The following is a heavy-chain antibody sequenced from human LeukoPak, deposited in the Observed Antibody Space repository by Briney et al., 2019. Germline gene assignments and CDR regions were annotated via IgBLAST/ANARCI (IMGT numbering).Heavy chain of an antibody. Sequence: GGSLRLSCAASGFTFSSYGMHWVRQAPGKGLEWVANIKPDGSDKYYVDSVKGRFTISRDNAKNSLYLQMSSLRAEDTGVYFCARRQDYGDYWGQGTLVTVSS. CDR3: ARRQDYGDY. CDR1: GFTFSSYG. CDR2: IKPDGSDK. J-gene: IGHJ4*02. V-gene: IGHV3-7*01.